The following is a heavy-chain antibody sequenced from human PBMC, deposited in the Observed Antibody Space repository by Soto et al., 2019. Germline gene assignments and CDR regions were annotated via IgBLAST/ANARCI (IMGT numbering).Heavy chain of an antibody. CDR1: GLSLSTSGEA. V-gene: IGHV2-5*02. J-gene: IGHJ5*02. Sequence: QITLKESGPTLVKPTQTLTLTCTFSGLSLSTSGEAVGWIRQPPGKALEWLALIYWDDDKRYNPTLKTRLTITKDTSKTQVVLKLTNMDPVDTATYYCAHYVSTSPAGWFDPWGQGILVTVSS. CDR2: IYWDDDK. D-gene: IGHD3-10*02. CDR3: AHYVSTSPAGWFDP.